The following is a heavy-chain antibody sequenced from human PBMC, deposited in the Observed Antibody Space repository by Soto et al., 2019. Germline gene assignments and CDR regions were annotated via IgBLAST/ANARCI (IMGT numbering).Heavy chain of an antibody. Sequence: ASVKVSCKASGYTFTSYGISWVRQAPGQGLEWMGWISAYNGNTNYAQKLQGRVTMTTDTSTSTAYMELRSLRSDDTAVYYCARDLYYDILELRDYWVQGTLVTVSS. V-gene: IGHV1-18*01. CDR2: ISAYNGNT. D-gene: IGHD3-9*01. CDR1: GYTFTSYG. CDR3: ARDLYYDILELRDY. J-gene: IGHJ4*02.